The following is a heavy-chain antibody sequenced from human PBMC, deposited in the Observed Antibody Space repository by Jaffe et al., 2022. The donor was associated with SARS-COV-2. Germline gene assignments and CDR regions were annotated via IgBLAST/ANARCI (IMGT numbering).Heavy chain of an antibody. V-gene: IGHV4-34*01. D-gene: IGHD2-15*01. CDR3: ARDHCSGGSCYSFFDY. Sequence: QVQLQQWGAGLLKPSETLSLTCAVYGGSFSGYYWSWIRQPPGKGLEWIGEINHSGSTNYNPSLKSRVTISVDTSKNQFSLKLSSVTAADTAVYYCARDHCSGGSCYSFFDYWGQGTLVTVSS. J-gene: IGHJ4*02. CDR2: INHSGST. CDR1: GGSFSGYY.